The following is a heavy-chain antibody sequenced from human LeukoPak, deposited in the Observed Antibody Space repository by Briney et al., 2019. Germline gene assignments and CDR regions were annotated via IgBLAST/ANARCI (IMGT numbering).Heavy chain of an antibody. D-gene: IGHD3-3*01. J-gene: IGHJ6*03. CDR3: ARVSITIFGVIRYYMDV. Sequence: GGSPRLSCAASGFTFSRYWMSWVRQAPGKGLEWVANIKQDGSEKYYVDSVKGRFTISRDNAKNSLYLQMNSLRAEDTAIYYCARVSITIFGVIRYYMDVWGKGTTVTVSS. CDR2: IKQDGSEK. CDR1: GFTFSRYW. V-gene: IGHV3-7*01.